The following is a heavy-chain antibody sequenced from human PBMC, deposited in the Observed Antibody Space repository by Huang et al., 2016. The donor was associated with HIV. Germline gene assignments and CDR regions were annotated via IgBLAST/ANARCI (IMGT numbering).Heavy chain of an antibody. CDR3: VRGPRYVSADWYARLRNYWFFDL. V-gene: IGHV4-34*01. CDR2: IKNGVST. J-gene: IGHJ2*01. Sequence: QQQLQQWGAGLLKPSETLSLTCAVYGGSFTNYYWGWIRQPPGKGLEWIGEIKNGVSTQCSPSLKRRVTISLDTSKNQVSLKLTSVSAADTAVYYCVRGPRYVSADWYARLRNYWFFDLWGRGSLVSVSS. CDR1: GGSFTNYY. D-gene: IGHD3-9*01.